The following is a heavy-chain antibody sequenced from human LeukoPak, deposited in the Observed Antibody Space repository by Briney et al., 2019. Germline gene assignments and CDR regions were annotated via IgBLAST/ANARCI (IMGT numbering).Heavy chain of an antibody. D-gene: IGHD1-1*01. CDR1: GGSFSGYY. V-gene: IGHV4-34*01. CDR3: AQMVPLDNY. Sequence: PSETLSLTCAVYGGSFSGYYWSWIRQPPGMGLEWIGEINHSGSTNYNPSLKSRVTISVDTSKNQFSLKLSSVTAADTAVYYCAQMVPLDNYWGQGTLVTVSS. J-gene: IGHJ4*02. CDR2: INHSGST.